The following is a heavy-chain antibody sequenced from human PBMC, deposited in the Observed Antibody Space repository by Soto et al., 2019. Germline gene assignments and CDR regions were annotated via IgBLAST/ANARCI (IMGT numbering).Heavy chain of an antibody. D-gene: IGHD6-13*01. V-gene: IGHV4-59*01. J-gene: IGHJ6*03. CDR2: VYYSGNT. CDR1: GGSISSYY. CDR3: ARKGAAASYAHYYMDV. Sequence: SETLSLTCTVSGGSISSYYWSWIRQPPGKGLEWIGYVYYSGNTNYNPSLESRVTISVDTSRNRFSLNLTSATAADTAVYYCARKGAAASYAHYYMDVWGRRTAVTVSS.